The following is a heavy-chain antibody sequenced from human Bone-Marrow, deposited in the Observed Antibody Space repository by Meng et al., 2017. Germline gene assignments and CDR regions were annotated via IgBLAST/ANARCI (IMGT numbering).Heavy chain of an antibody. J-gene: IGHJ4*02. CDR2: IDSDGTNT. V-gene: IGHV3-74*02. Sequence: VQLVGSGGGVVQPGRSLRLSCAASGFTFSSYGMHWVRQAPGKGLVWVSRIDSDGTNTHYADSVKGRFTISRDNAKNTLYLQMNSLRAEDTAVYFCASRSSSYYGGWGQGTLVTVSS. CDR1: GFTFSSYG. D-gene: IGHD6-13*01. CDR3: ASRSSSYYGG.